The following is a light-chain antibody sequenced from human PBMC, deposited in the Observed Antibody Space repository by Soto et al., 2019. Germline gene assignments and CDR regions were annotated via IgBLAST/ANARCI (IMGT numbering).Light chain of an antibody. CDR3: QYSDSSLSGYV. CDR1: RANIGAGYG. CDR2: GNS. V-gene: IGLV1-40*01. J-gene: IGLJ1*01. Sequence: QSLMSQPPSVSVARGGRVSSSCTGSRANIGAGYGVHWYHQLPGTAPKVLIYGNSNRHSGVPDRFSGSKYVPSASLAITGLQAEDEADYYCQYSDSSLSGYVFGTGTKVTVL.